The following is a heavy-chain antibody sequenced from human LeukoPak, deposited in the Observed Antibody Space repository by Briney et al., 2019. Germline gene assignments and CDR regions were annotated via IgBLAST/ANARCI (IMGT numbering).Heavy chain of an antibody. Sequence: GASVKVSCKASGYTFTGYYMHWVRQAPGQGLDWMGTINPSGGSTSYAQKFQGRVTVTRGTSTSTVYMELSSLRSEDTAVYYCARSYYDLLATFDYWGQGTLVTVSS. J-gene: IGHJ4*02. D-gene: IGHD3-22*01. CDR2: INPSGGST. CDR3: ARSYYDLLATFDY. V-gene: IGHV1-46*01. CDR1: GYTFTGYY.